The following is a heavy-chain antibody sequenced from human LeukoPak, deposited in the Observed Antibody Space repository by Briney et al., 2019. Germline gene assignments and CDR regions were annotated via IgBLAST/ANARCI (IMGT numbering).Heavy chain of an antibody. J-gene: IGHJ4*02. D-gene: IGHD1-26*01. CDR3: ARNSGNTDFDH. CDR2: VFHSGST. CDR1: GGSISGSSW. V-gene: IGHV4-4*02. Sequence: SGTLSLTCAVSGGSISGSSWWTWVRQSPGKGLEWIGEVFHSGSTNYNPSLKSRVTISVDKSKNQFSLKLSSVTAADTAVYYCARNSGNTDFDHWGQGTLVTVPS.